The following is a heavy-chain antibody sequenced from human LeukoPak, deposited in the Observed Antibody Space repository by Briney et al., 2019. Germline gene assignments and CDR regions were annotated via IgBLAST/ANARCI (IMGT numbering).Heavy chain of an antibody. CDR2: ITSSTSTI. CDR3: AKDRRRIAAAAFDY. Sequence: GGSLRLSCAASGFTFSTYSMNWVRQAPGKGLEWVSYITSSTSTIYYADSVKGRFTISRDNSKNTLYLQMNSLRAEDTAVYYCAKDRRRIAAAAFDYWGQGTLVTVSS. J-gene: IGHJ4*02. CDR1: GFTFSTYS. V-gene: IGHV3-48*01. D-gene: IGHD6-13*01.